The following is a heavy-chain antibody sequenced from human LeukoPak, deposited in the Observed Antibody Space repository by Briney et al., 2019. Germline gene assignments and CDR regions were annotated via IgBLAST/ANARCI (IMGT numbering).Heavy chain of an antibody. Sequence: PGRSLRLSCAASGFTFSSYGMRWVRQAPGKGVEWVAVMSYNGQITYYADSVKGRFTISRDNSQNMLYLQMNSLRVDDTSVYYCAKVQLERRELLPNFDSWGQGTLVTVSS. CDR1: GFTFSSYG. CDR3: AKVQLERRELLPNFDS. D-gene: IGHD1-1*01. V-gene: IGHV3-30*18. J-gene: IGHJ4*02. CDR2: MSYNGQIT.